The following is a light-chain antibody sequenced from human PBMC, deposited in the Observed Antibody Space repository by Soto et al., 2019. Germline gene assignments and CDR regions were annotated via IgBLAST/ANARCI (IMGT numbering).Light chain of an antibody. Sequence: QSALTQPASVSGTPGQSITISCTGISSDVGGFNSVSLYQHSPGTAPKLILYDVVGRPSGVSYRFSGSKSGNTASLTISGLQAADEADKFCSSKTCTMTHVFGSGTKV. CDR3: SSKTCTMTHV. V-gene: IGLV2-14*03. CDR2: DVV. CDR1: SSDVGGFNS. J-gene: IGLJ1*01.